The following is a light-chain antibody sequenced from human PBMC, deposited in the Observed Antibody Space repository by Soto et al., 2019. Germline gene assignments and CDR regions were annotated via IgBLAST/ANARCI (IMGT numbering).Light chain of an antibody. V-gene: IGLV4-69*01. CDR2: LNSDGSH. CDR1: SGHSSYA. Sequence: QPVLTQSPSASASLGASVKLTCTLNSGHSSYAIAWHQQQPEKGPRYLMKLNSDGSHTKGDGIPDRFSGSSSGAERYLTISSLQSEDEADYYCQTWGTGHWVFGGGTKVTVL. J-gene: IGLJ3*02. CDR3: QTWGTGHWV.